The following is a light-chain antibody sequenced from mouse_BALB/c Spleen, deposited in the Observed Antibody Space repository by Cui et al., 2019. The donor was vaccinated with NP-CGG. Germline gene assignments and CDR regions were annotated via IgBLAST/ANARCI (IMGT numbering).Light chain of an antibody. CDR3: ALWYSNHWV. CDR2: GTN. CDR1: NGAVTFNNY. V-gene: IGLV1*01. J-gene: IGLJ1*01. Sequence: LVTQDYALTTSPGETVTLTCRSSNGAVTFNNYANWVQEKPDHLFTGLIGGTNNRAPSVPARFSGSLIGDKAALTITGAQTEDEAIYFCALWYSNHWVFGGGTKLTVL.